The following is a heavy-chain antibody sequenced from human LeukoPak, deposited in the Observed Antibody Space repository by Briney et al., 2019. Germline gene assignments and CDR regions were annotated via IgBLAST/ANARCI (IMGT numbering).Heavy chain of an antibody. J-gene: IGHJ4*02. V-gene: IGHV1-46*01. D-gene: IGHD3-10*01. Sequence: ASVKVSCKASGYTFTSYYMHWVRQAPGQGLEWMGIINPSGGSTSYAQKFQGRVTMTRDTSTSTVYMELSSLRSEDTAVYYCARAPSNNYYGSGVPGDYWGQGTLVTVSS. CDR1: GYTFTSYY. CDR3: ARAPSNNYYGSGVPGDY. CDR2: INPSGGST.